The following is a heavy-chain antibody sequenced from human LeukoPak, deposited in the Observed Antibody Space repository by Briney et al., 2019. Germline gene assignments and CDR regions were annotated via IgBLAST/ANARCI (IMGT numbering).Heavy chain of an antibody. J-gene: IGHJ3*02. D-gene: IGHD3-22*01. CDR1: GFTLSSYA. V-gene: IGHV3-23*01. CDR3: AKVHITMIVVVHTGAFDI. Sequence: GGSLRLSCAASGFTLSSYAMSWVRQAPGKGLEWVSAISDSGNTYHADSVKGRFTISRDSSKNTLFLQMNRLRPEDAAVYYCAKVHITMIVVVHTGAFDIWGQGTMVTVSS. CDR2: ISDSGNT.